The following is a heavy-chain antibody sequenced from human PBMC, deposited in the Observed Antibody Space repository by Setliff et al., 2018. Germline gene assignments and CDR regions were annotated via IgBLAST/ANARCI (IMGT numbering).Heavy chain of an antibody. D-gene: IGHD2-2*01. J-gene: IGHJ3*01. V-gene: IGHV1-18*01. Sequence: ASVKVSCKASGYTFSTYGLHWVRQAPGQGPEWMGMIITNAGKTSYAQKFQGRVTMTTDTSTGTGYMELRSLRSDDTAVYFCARFGGSCSSSSCYASDLWGQGTMVTVSS. CDR2: IITNAGKT. CDR1: GYTFSTYG. CDR3: ARFGGSCSSSSCYASDL.